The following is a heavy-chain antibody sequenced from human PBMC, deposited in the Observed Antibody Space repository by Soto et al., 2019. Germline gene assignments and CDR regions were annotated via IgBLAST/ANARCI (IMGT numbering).Heavy chain of an antibody. D-gene: IGHD3-22*01. V-gene: IGHV5-51*01. Sequence: GESQKISCKGSGYTFSSHWIGWVRQMPGKGLGWMGIIYPGDYHTRSRPPFQGQVTISVDTSISTAYLQWSSLKASDTAIYYCARHDSSGYYVDFDYWGRGTLVTVSS. CDR2: IYPGDYHT. J-gene: IGHJ4*02. CDR3: ARHDSSGYYVDFDY. CDR1: GYTFSSHW.